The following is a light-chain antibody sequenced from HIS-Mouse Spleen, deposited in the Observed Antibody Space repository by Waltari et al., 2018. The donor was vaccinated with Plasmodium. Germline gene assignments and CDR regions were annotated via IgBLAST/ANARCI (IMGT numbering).Light chain of an antibody. J-gene: IGLJ2*01. CDR2: EGS. V-gene: IGLV2-23*01. CDR3: CSYAGSRMV. Sequence: QSALTQPASVSGSPGQSITISCTGTRSDVGRSNLASWYHQHPGKAPKLTIYEGSKRPSGVSNRFSGSKSGNTASLTISGLQAEDEADYYCCSYAGSRMVFGGGTKLTVL. CDR1: RSDVGRSNL.